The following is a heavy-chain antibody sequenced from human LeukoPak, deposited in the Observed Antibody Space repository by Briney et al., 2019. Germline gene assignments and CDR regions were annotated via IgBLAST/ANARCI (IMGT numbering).Heavy chain of an antibody. Sequence: PGGSLRLSCAASGFTFRSHAMSWVRQAPGKGLEWVANIKQDGSEKYYVDSVKGRFTISRDNAKNSLYLQMNSLRAEDTAVYYCARAITYYYDSSGYYRGYFDYWGQGTLVTVSS. D-gene: IGHD3-22*01. J-gene: IGHJ4*02. CDR3: ARAITYYYDSSGYYRGYFDY. CDR1: GFTFRSHA. CDR2: IKQDGSEK. V-gene: IGHV3-7*01.